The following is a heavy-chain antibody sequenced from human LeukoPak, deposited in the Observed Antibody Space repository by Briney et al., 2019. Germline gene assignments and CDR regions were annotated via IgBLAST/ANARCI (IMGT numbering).Heavy chain of an antibody. D-gene: IGHD3-9*01. Sequence: SEILSLTCTVSGGFSFMGSSSYYWGWIRQPPGKGLEWIGSIYYSGSTYYNPSLKSRVTISVDTSKNQFSLKLSSVTAADTAVYYCARGDILTGYCPDYWGQGTLVTVSS. V-gene: IGHV4-39*07. J-gene: IGHJ4*02. CDR1: GGFSFMGSSSYY. CDR3: ARGDILTGYCPDY. CDR2: IYYSGST.